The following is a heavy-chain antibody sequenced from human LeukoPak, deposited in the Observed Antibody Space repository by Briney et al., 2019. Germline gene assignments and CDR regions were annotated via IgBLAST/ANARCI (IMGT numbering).Heavy chain of an antibody. CDR3: VSLDGVYYYHMDV. CDR1: GFTFNRYW. Sequence: GGSLRLSCAASGFTFNRYWMHWVRQAPGKGLVWVSRISPDGNSATYADSVKGRFTISRDNAKNTLYLQMNSLRAEDSAVYYCVSLDGVYYYHMDVWGQGTTVIVSS. J-gene: IGHJ6*02. D-gene: IGHD3/OR15-3a*01. CDR2: ISPDGNSA. V-gene: IGHV3-74*03.